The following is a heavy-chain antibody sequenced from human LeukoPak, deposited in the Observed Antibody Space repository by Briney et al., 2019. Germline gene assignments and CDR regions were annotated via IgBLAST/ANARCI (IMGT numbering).Heavy chain of an antibody. Sequence: ASVTVSCTATGYTFTIYGISWVRQAPGQGLEWMGWISSNSDHTNYAQKLQGRVTITTDTSTSTAYMELRSLRSDDTALYFCARDWGSIKVIADYWGQGTLVTVSS. J-gene: IGHJ4*02. CDR2: ISSNSDHT. V-gene: IGHV1-18*01. CDR3: ARDWGSIKVIADY. D-gene: IGHD7-27*01. CDR1: GYTFTIYG.